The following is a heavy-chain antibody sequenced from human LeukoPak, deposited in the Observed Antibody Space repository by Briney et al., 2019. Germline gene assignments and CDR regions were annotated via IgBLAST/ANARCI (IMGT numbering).Heavy chain of an antibody. CDR3: ASDSSGWYLGGPFDY. J-gene: IGHJ4*02. CDR1: GYSISSGYY. CDR2: IYHSGST. V-gene: IGHV4-38-2*01. Sequence: SETLSLTCAVSGYSISSGYYWGWIRQPPRKGLEWVGSIYHSGSTPYNPSLQSRLTISVDTYKTKFSLKLRSVTAAATDVYYCASDSSGWYLGGPFDYWGQGTLVTVSS. D-gene: IGHD6-19*01.